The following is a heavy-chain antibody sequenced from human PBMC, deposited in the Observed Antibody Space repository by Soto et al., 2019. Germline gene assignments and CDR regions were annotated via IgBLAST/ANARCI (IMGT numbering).Heavy chain of an antibody. Sequence: PSETLSLTCTVSGCSISSSTYYWCWIRQPPGKGLEWIASIYYSGRTHYNPSLESRVTISVDTSKNQFSLKLSSVTAADTAVYYCARGRRAWSGYYMDVWGKGTTVTVSS. CDR3: ARGRRAWSGYYMDV. J-gene: IGHJ6*03. D-gene: IGHD3-3*01. CDR1: GCSISSSTYY. V-gene: IGHV4-39*01. CDR2: IYYSGRT.